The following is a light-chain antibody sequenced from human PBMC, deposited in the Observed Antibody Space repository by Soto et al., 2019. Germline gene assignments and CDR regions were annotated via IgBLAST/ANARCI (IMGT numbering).Light chain of an antibody. V-gene: IGLV2-14*01. J-gene: IGLJ1*01. CDR1: SSDVGAYNY. CDR3: SSHSSSSAYYV. Sequence: QSALTQPRSVSGSPGQSVTISCTGTSSDVGAYNYVSWYQHHSGKAPKLIIYEVNSRPSGVSNRFSGSKSVNTASLTISGLQAEDEADYFCSSHSSSSAYYVFGTGTKVTVL. CDR2: EVN.